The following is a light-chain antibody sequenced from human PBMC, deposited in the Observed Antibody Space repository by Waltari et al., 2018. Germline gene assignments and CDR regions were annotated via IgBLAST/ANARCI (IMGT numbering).Light chain of an antibody. CDR3: QTWGSGIQVV. CDR1: SGHSSYA. Sequence: QLVLTQSPSASASLGASVKLTCTLSSGHSSYAIAWHQQQPGKGPRYLMKINRDGSHNEGDGIPDRFSGSSSGAERYLTISSLQSDDEADYHCQTWGSGIQVVFGGGTKLTVL. CDR2: INRDGSH. V-gene: IGLV4-69*01. J-gene: IGLJ2*01.